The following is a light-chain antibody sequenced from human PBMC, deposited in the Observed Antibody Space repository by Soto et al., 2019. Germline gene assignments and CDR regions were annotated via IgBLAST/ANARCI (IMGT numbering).Light chain of an antibody. V-gene: IGKV1-27*01. J-gene: IGKJ1*01. CDR1: QGIIDY. Sequence: DIQMTQSPSSLAASVGDRVTITCRASQGIIDYLAWYQQKPGQAPKLLIYAAPTLQSGVPSRFSGSGAGTDFTLTISSLQPEDVATYYCQKYNSSPRTFGQGTKVEIK. CDR2: AAP. CDR3: QKYNSSPRT.